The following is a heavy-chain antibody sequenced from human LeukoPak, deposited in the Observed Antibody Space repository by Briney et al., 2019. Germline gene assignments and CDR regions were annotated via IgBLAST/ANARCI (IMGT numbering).Heavy chain of an antibody. V-gene: IGHV3-53*01. CDR3: ARESGPAVYYYGMDV. CDR1: GFTVSSNY. Sequence: GGSLRLSCAASGFTVSSNYMSWVRQAPGKGLEWVSVIYSGGSTYYADSVKGRFTISRDNSKNTLYLQMNSLRAEDTAVYYCARESGPAVYYYGMDVWGQGTTVTVSS. D-gene: IGHD3-3*01. CDR2: IYSGGST. J-gene: IGHJ6*02.